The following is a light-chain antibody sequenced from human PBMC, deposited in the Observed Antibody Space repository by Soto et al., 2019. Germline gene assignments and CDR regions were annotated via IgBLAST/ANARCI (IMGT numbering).Light chain of an antibody. CDR3: AVSDDRQSVWM. CDR2: SFS. CDR1: SSDIASYKF. J-gene: IGLJ3*02. Sequence: QSALTQPASVSGSPGQSITISCTGTSSDIASYKFVSWFQHHPGKAPKLLIDSFSERPSGVPDRFSGSKSGTSASLAISGLQSEDEADYYCAVSDDRQSVWMFGGGTKLTVL. V-gene: IGLV2-14*03.